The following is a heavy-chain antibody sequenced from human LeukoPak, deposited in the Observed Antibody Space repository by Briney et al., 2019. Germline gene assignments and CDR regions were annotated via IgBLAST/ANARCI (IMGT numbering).Heavy chain of an antibody. CDR2: INHSGGT. Sequence: PSETLSLTCAVYGGSFSGYYWSWIRQPPGKGLEWIGEINHSGGTNYNPSLKSRVTISVDTSKNQFSLKLSSVTAADTAVYYCARGGFEPDYGMDVWGQGTTVTVSS. J-gene: IGHJ6*02. D-gene: IGHD1-14*01. V-gene: IGHV4-34*01. CDR1: GGSFSGYY. CDR3: ARGGFEPDYGMDV.